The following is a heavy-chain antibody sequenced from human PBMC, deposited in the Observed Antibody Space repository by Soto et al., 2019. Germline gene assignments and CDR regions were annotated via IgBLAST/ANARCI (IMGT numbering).Heavy chain of an antibody. CDR1: GFTFSSYA. D-gene: IGHD2-15*01. Sequence: EVQLLESGGGLVQPGGSLRLSCAASGFTFSSYAMSWVRQAPGKGLEWVSAISGSGGSTYYADSVKGRFTISRDNSKNTLYLQMNSLRAEDTAVYYCAKGDLVVVAATPSWAAFDIWGQGTIVTVSS. CDR2: ISGSGGST. V-gene: IGHV3-23*01. CDR3: AKGDLVVVAATPSWAAFDI. J-gene: IGHJ3*02.